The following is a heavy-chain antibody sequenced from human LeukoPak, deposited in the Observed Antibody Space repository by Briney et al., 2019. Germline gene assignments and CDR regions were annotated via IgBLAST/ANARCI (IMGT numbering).Heavy chain of an antibody. D-gene: IGHD3-22*01. J-gene: IGHJ4*02. CDR2: IIPIFGTA. Sequence: GASVKVSCKAPGGTFSSYAISWGRQAPGQGLEWMGGIIPIFGTANYAQKFQGRVTITTDESTSTAYMELSSLRSEDTAVYYYARGRYYDSSGYPDYWGQGTLVTVSS. V-gene: IGHV1-69*05. CDR1: GGTFSSYA. CDR3: ARGRYYDSSGYPDY.